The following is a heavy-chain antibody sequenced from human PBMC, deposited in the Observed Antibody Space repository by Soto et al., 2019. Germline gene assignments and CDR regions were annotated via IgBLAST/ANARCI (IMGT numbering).Heavy chain of an antibody. D-gene: IGHD2-8*01. CDR2: TYYRSKWYN. Sequence: PSQTLSLTCAISGDCVSSNSAAWNWIRQSPSRGLEWLGRTYYRSKWYNDYAVSVKSRITINPDTSKNQFSLQLNSVTPEDTAVYYCARWQGTNGVHDGTFDAWGQGSLVTVSS. CDR3: ARWQGTNGVHDGTFDA. V-gene: IGHV6-1*01. CDR1: GDCVSSNSAA. J-gene: IGHJ5*02.